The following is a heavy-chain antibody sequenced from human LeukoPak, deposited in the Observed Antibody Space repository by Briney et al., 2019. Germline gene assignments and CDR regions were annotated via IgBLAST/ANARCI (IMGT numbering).Heavy chain of an antibody. J-gene: IGHJ5*02. CDR1: GYTFTGYY. CDR3: ARDLTRGIVVVPAEGWFDP. V-gene: IGHV1-2*06. D-gene: IGHD2-2*01. Sequence: GASVKVSCKASGYTFTGYYMHWVRQAPGQGLEWMGRINPNSGGTNYAQKFQGRVTMTRDTSISTAYMELSRLRSDDTAVYYCARDLTRGIVVVPAEGWFDPWGQGTLVTVSS. CDR2: INPNSGGT.